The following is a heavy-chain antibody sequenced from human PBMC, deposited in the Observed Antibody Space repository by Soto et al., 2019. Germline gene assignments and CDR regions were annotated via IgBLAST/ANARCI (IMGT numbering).Heavy chain of an antibody. CDR2: IKGDGSIT. Sequence: PGGSLRLSCAASGFTFSNYWMHWVRQAPGKGLVWASRIKGDGSITNYADSVKGRFTISRDNAENTLTLQMNSLRAEDTAVYYCAREDTALVPDSFDIWGQGTMVTVSS. CDR3: AREDTALVPDSFDI. CDR1: GFTFSNYW. V-gene: IGHV3-74*01. D-gene: IGHD2-21*02. J-gene: IGHJ3*02.